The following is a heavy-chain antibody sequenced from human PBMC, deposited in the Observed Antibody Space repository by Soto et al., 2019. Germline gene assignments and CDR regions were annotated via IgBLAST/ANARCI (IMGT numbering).Heavy chain of an antibody. D-gene: IGHD1-26*01. CDR2: LGAARDP. CDR3: ARAYLGRLPRRADYYYAMDV. J-gene: IGHJ6*02. Sequence: EVKLVESGGGSVQPGESLRLSCAAPGVSFRDYDMNWVRQRKGKGLEWVSALGAARDPYYVGSVKGRFSVSRDNAQNPLFLQMNNLRVDDTAVYFCARAYLGRLPRRADYYYAMDVWGRRTTVTVSS. CDR1: GVSFRDYD. V-gene: IGHV3-13*05.